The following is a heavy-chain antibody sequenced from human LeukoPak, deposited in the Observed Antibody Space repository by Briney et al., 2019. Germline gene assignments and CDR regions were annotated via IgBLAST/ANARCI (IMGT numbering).Heavy chain of an antibody. Sequence: SETLSLTCAVSGDITHYWGWVRQPPGKGPECIGSIYFSGSVYYNPSLRSRVTISLDTSTKQLSLKLSSVTVADTAIYYCAKHNGGGVVSYVAPGPPDYFDHWGQGALVIVSS. CDR2: IYFSGSV. D-gene: IGHD1-26*01. V-gene: IGHV4-39*01. CDR1: GDITHY. J-gene: IGHJ4*02. CDR3: AKHNGGGVVSYVAPGPPDYFDH.